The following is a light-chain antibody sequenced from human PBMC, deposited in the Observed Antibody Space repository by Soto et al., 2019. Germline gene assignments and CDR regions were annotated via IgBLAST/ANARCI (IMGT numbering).Light chain of an antibody. V-gene: IGKV1-39*01. Sequence: DIQMTQSPSSLSASLGDSVTIXXRASQSISSYLNWYQQKPGKAPKLXIYAASSLQSGVPSRFSGSGAGTDFTLTISSLQPEDFATYYCQQSYSTRITFGQGTRLEIK. CDR3: QQSYSTRIT. CDR2: AAS. CDR1: QSISSY. J-gene: IGKJ5*01.